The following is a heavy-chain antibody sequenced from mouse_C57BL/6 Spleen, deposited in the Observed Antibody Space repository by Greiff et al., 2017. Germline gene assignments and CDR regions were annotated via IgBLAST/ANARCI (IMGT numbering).Heavy chain of an antibody. J-gene: IGHJ4*01. CDR1: GYSITSGYY. V-gene: IGHV3-6*01. Sequence: ESGPGLVKPSQSLSLTCSVTGYSITSGYYWNWIRQFPGNKLERMGYISYDGSNNYNPSLKNRISITRDTSENQFFLKLNSVTTEDTASYYCARAGTDYAMDYWGQGTSVTVSS. CDR3: ARAGTDYAMDY. CDR2: ISYDGSN. D-gene: IGHD3-3*01.